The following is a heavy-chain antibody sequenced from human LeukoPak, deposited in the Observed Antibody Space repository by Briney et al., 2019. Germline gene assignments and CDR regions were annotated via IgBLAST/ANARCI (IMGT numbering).Heavy chain of an antibody. CDR2: INPNSGGT. CDR3: ARDSQSYFDWLYEGFDY. D-gene: IGHD3-9*01. CDR1: GYTFTGYY. J-gene: IGHJ4*02. Sequence: GASVKVSCKASGYTFTGYYMHWVRQAPGQGLEWMGWINPNSGGTNYAQKFQGRVTMTRDTSISTAYMELSRLRSDDTAVYYCARDSQSYFDWLYEGFDYWGQGTLVTVSS. V-gene: IGHV1-2*02.